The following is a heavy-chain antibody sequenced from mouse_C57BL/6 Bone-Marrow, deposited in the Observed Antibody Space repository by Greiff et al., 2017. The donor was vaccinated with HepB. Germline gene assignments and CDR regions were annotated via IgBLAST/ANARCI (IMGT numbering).Heavy chain of an antibody. CDR1: GFTFSDYG. Sequence: EVHLVESGGGLVQPGGSLKLSCAASGFTFSDYGMAWVRQAPRKGPEWVAFISNLAYSIYYADTVTGRFTISRENAKNTLYLEMSSLRSEDTAMYYCARRGYDYYYAMDYWGQGTSVTVSS. CDR2: ISNLAYSI. CDR3: ARRGYDYYYAMDY. V-gene: IGHV5-15*01. D-gene: IGHD2-4*01. J-gene: IGHJ4*01.